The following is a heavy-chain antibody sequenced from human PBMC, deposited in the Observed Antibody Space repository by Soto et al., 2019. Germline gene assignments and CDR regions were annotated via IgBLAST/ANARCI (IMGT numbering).Heavy chain of an antibody. J-gene: IGHJ3*02. CDR2: ISAYNGNT. CDR1: GSTFTSYG. CDR3: ARGLRYFDWLFPKAPFDAFDI. D-gene: IGHD3-9*01. Sequence: ASVKVSCKASGSTFTSYGISWVRQAPGQGLEWMGWISAYNGNTNYAQKLQGRVTMTTDTSTSTAYMELRSLRSDDTAVYYCARGLRYFDWLFPKAPFDAFDIWGQGTMVTVSS. V-gene: IGHV1-18*01.